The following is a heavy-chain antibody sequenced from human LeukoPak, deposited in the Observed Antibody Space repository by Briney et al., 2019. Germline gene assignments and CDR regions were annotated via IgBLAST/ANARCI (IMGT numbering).Heavy chain of an antibody. J-gene: IGHJ4*02. CDR1: GYSISSDYY. CDR3: ARERIERYTYASSDFDY. CDR2: ASHSGST. D-gene: IGHD5-18*01. Sequence: SETLSLTCTVSGYSISSDYYWGWIRQPPGKGLEWIASASHSGSTYYNPSLKSRVTISVDTSKNQFSLKVTSVTAADTALYYCARERIERYTYASSDFDYWGRGTLVTVSS. V-gene: IGHV4-38-2*02.